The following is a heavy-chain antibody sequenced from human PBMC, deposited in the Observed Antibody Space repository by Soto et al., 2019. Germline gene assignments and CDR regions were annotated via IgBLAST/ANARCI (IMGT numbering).Heavy chain of an antibody. V-gene: IGHV1-2*02. J-gene: IGHJ4*02. Sequence: GASVKVSCKASGYIFTAYSMHWVRQAPGQGLEWVGWFNPNSGDTIYAQKFQGRVTLTGDTSISTVYMELYSLTSDDTAVYYCAREASAVISLDYWGQGTLVTVSS. CDR3: AREASAVISLDY. D-gene: IGHD6-19*01. CDR2: FNPNSGDT. CDR1: GYIFTAYS.